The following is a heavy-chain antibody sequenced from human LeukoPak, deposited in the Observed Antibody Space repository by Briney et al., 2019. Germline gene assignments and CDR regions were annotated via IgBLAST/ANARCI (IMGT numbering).Heavy chain of an antibody. Sequence: GASVKVSCKASGGTFSSYAISWVRQAPGQGLEWMGGIIPIFGTANYAQKFQGRVTITTDESTSTAYMELSSLRSEDTAVYYCATTVAGYPDDYFDYWGQGTLVTVSS. CDR1: GGTFSSYA. D-gene: IGHD6-19*01. J-gene: IGHJ4*02. CDR3: ATTVAGYPDDYFDY. CDR2: IIPIFGTA. V-gene: IGHV1-69*05.